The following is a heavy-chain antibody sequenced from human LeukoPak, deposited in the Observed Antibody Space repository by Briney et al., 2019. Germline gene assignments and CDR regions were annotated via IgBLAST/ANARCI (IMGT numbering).Heavy chain of an antibody. CDR3: AKDMRYGSSRYRGGRSFDY. Sequence: AGGSLRLSCAASGFTFDDYAMHWVRQAPGKGLEWVSSISWNSGSIGYADSVKGRFTISRDNAKNSLDLQMNSLRAEDTALYYCAKDMRYGSSRYRGGRSFDYWGQGTLVTVSS. V-gene: IGHV3-9*01. CDR1: GFTFDDYA. D-gene: IGHD6-13*01. CDR2: ISWNSGSI. J-gene: IGHJ4*02.